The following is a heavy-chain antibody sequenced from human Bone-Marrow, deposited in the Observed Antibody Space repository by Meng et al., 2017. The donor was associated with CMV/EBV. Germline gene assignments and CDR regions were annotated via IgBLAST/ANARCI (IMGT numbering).Heavy chain of an antibody. Sequence: ASGYTFTRYDINWVRQATGQGLEWMGWMNPNSGNTGYAQKFQGRVTMTRNTSISTAYMELSSLRSEDTAVYYCARGYYYDSSGSIDYWGQGTLVTVSS. D-gene: IGHD3-22*01. CDR2: MNPNSGNT. J-gene: IGHJ4*02. CDR1: GYTFTRYD. V-gene: IGHV1-8*01. CDR3: ARGYYYDSSGSIDY.